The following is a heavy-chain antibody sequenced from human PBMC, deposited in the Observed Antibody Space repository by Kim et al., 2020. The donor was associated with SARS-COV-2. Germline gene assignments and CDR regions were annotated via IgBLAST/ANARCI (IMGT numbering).Heavy chain of an antibody. CDR3: ARDRNSVYGSGTYMDV. CDR2: IIPIFGTA. CDR1: GGTFSSYA. Sequence: SVKVSCKDSGGTFSSYAISWVRQAPGQGIEWMGGIIPIFGTANYAQKFQGRVTITADESTSTAYMELSSLRSEDPAVYYCARDRNSVYGSGTYMDVWGK. V-gene: IGHV1-69*13. D-gene: IGHD3-10*01. J-gene: IGHJ6*03.